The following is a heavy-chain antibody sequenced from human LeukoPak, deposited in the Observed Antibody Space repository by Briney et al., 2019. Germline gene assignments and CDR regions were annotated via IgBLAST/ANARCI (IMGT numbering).Heavy chain of an antibody. Sequence: GGSLRLSCEASGFTFNTYSMNWARQAPGKGLEWVSSIDSSGGYMFYADSVKGRFIISRDNAKDSLYLQMNSLRAEDTAVYYCARDPGIGGLHFDYWGQGTLVTVSS. V-gene: IGHV3-21*06. CDR2: IDSSGGYM. D-gene: IGHD2-15*01. CDR1: GFTFNTYS. J-gene: IGHJ4*02. CDR3: ARDPGIGGLHFDY.